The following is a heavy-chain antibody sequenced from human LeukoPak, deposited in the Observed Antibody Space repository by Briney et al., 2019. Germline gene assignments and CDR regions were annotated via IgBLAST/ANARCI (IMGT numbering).Heavy chain of an antibody. D-gene: IGHD3-10*01. J-gene: IGHJ3*02. CDR1: GYTFTSYG. CDR2: ISAYNGNT. CDR3: ARDYYSETENDAFDI. Sequence: ASVKVSCKASGYTFTSYGISWVRRAPGQGLEWMGWISAYNGNTNYAQKLQGRVTMTTDTSTSTAYMELKSLRSDDTAVYYCARDYYSETENDAFDIWGQGTMVTVSS. V-gene: IGHV1-18*01.